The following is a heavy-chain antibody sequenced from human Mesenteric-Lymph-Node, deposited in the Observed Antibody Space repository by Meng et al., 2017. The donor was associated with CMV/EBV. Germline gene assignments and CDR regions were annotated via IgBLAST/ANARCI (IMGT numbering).Heavy chain of an antibody. CDR1: GFTFSSYD. V-gene: IGHV3-13*01. Sequence: GESLKISCAASGFTFSSYDMHWVRQATGKGLEWVSAIGTAGDTYYPGSVKGRFIISRDNAKNSLFLQMNSLRAEDTAVYYCARALSYYYDTSGPRGAVFDIWGQGAMVTVSS. J-gene: IGHJ3*02. D-gene: IGHD3-22*01. CDR3: ARALSYYYDTSGPRGAVFDI. CDR2: IGTAGDT.